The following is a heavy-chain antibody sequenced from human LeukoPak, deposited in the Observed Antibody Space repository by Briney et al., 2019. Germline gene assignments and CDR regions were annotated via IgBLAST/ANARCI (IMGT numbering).Heavy chain of an antibody. V-gene: IGHV3-21*01. J-gene: IGHJ4*02. D-gene: IGHD4-23*01. Sequence: GGSLRLSCAASGFTFSSYEMNWVRQAPGKGLEWVSSISSNSSYIYYADSVKGRFTISRDNSKNTLYLQMNSLRAEDTAVYYCANLLRWEPYWGQGTLVTVSS. CDR3: ANLLRWEPY. CDR1: GFTFSSYE. CDR2: ISSNSSYI.